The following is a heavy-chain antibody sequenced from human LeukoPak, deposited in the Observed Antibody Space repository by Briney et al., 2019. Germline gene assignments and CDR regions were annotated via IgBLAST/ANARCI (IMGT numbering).Heavy chain of an antibody. CDR3: AKDSRGATRARDFDY. D-gene: IGHD1-26*01. CDR1: GFTFSSYA. J-gene: IGHJ4*02. CDR2: ISGSGGSA. V-gene: IGHV3-23*01. Sequence: GGSLRLSCAASGFTFSSYAMSWVRQAPGKGLEWVSAISGSGGSAYYADSVKGRFTISRDNSKNTLYLQMNSLRAEDTAVYYCAKDSRGATRARDFDYWGQGTLVTVSS.